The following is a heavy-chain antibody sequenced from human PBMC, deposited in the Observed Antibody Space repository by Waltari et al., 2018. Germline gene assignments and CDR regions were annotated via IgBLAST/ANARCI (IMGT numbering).Heavy chain of an antibody. J-gene: IGHJ6*02. D-gene: IGHD6-13*01. CDR3: ARRGYSHTRWYYYYGMDV. V-gene: IGHV1-2*02. Sequence: QVQLVQSGAEVKKPGSSVKVSCKASGGTFSSYAISWVRQAPGQGLEWMGWINPNSGGTNDAQKFQGMVTMTRETSISTADMELSRLRSDDTAVYYCARRGYSHTRWYYYYGMDVCGQGTTVTVSS. CDR2: INPNSGGT. CDR1: GGTFSSYA.